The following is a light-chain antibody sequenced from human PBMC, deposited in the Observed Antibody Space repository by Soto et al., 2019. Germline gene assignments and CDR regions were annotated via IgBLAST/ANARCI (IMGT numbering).Light chain of an antibody. V-gene: IGLV2-8*01. CDR2: EVN. CDR3: SSYAGRNNLL. Sequence: QSVLTQPPSASGSPGQSVAISCTGTNSDIGNYNFVSWYQQHPGKAPKLMIYEVNKRPSGVPDRFSGSKSGNTASLTVSGLQPEDEADYYCSSYAGRNNLLFGGGTKVTVL. J-gene: IGLJ2*01. CDR1: NSDIGNYNF.